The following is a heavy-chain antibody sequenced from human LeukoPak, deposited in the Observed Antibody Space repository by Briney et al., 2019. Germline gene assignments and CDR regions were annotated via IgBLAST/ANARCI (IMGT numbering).Heavy chain of an antibody. CDR1: GDSVSSKIAS. CDR2: TYSRSKWFN. Sequence: SQTLSLTCAISGDSVSSKIASWNWIRQSPSRGLEWLGRTYSRSKWFNDYAVSVKSRISINPDTSKNQFSLHLTSVTPDDTAVYFCARGTGSLDYWGQGTLVTVSS. D-gene: IGHD1-26*01. V-gene: IGHV6-1*01. CDR3: ARGTGSLDY. J-gene: IGHJ4*02.